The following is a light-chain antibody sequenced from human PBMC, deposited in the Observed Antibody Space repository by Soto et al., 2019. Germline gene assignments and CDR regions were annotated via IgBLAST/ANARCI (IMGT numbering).Light chain of an antibody. J-gene: IGKJ4*01. CDR1: QTVNSN. Sequence: EIVLTQSPATLSVSPGERATLSCRASQTVNSNLAWYQQKPGQAPRLLIYGASSRATGIPDRFSGSGSGSDFTLTISRLEPEDFAVYYCQQYGSSPLTFGGGTKVDI. CDR2: GAS. V-gene: IGKV3-20*01. CDR3: QQYGSSPLT.